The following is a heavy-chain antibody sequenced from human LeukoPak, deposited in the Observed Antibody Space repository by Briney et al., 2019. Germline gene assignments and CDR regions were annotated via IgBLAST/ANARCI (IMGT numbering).Heavy chain of an antibody. CDR3: AIDCSRTSCYIV. V-gene: IGHV1-69*04. CDR1: GGTFSSYA. D-gene: IGHD2-2*02. Sequence: SVKVSCKASGGTFSSYAISWVRQAPGQGLEWMGTIIPILGIANYARKFQGRVTITADKSTGPAYMGLSSLRSEDAAVYYGAIDCSRTSCYIVWGQGTLVTVSS. CDR2: IIPILGIA. J-gene: IGHJ4*02.